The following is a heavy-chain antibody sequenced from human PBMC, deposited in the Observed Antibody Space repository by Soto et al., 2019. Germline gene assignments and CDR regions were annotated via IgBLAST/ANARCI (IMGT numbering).Heavy chain of an antibody. Sequence: PGGSLRLSCAASGFTFDDHAMHWVRQAPGKGLEWVSGISWSSAGIGYADSVKGRFTISRDNAKNSLDLQMNSLRPEDTAVYYCAKDIGSAAADTYYYYGMDVWGQGTTVTVSS. J-gene: IGHJ6*02. CDR2: ISWSSAGI. V-gene: IGHV3-9*01. CDR1: GFTFDDHA. CDR3: AKDIGSAAADTYYYYGMDV. D-gene: IGHD6-13*01.